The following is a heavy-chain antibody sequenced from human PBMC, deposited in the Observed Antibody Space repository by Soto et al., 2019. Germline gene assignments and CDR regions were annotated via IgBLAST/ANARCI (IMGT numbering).Heavy chain of an antibody. CDR2: ISACNGNT. J-gene: IGHJ5*02. Sequence: ASVKVSCKASGYTFTSYGISWVRQAPGQGLEWMGWISACNGNTNYAQKLQGRVTMTRDTSASTAYMELSSLRSEDTAVYYCARDPDYYGSGSWPYWFDPWGQGTLVTVSS. V-gene: IGHV1-18*01. D-gene: IGHD3-10*01. CDR3: ARDPDYYGSGSWPYWFDP. CDR1: GYTFTSYG.